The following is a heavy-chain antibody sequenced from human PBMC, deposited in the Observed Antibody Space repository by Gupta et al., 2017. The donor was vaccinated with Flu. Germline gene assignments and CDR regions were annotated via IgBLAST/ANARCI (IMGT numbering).Heavy chain of an antibody. CDR3: AIEGMDV. V-gene: IGHV3-48*03. J-gene: IGHJ6*04. CDR2: ISSSGNTI. Sequence: EGSGFTFRNYEMNWVRQAPGKGLEWVSYISSSGNTIYYADSVKGRFTISRDSARNSLYLQMNSRRAEDTAVYYCAIEGMDVWGKGTTVTVSS. CDR1: GFTFRNYE.